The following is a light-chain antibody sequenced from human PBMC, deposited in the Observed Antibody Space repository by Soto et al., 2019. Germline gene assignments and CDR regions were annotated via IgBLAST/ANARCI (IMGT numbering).Light chain of an antibody. J-gene: IGKJ2*01. Sequence: EIVLTQSPATLSLSPGERATLSCRASQSVSSYLAWYQQKPGQAPRILLYDASNRATGIPARFISSGSGTEFSLTISSREPADFSVEYCQQRSNWPRYTFGQGTKLEIK. V-gene: IGKV3-11*01. CDR1: QSVSSY. CDR3: QQRSNWPRYT. CDR2: DAS.